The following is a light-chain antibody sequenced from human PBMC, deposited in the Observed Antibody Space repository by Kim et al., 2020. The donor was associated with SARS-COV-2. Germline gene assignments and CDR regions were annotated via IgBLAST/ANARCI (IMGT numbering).Light chain of an antibody. Sequence: ASVGARGTITCRSSQNIRNDLGWYQQNPGGAPKRLIYGASSLQSGVPSRFSGSGSGTEFTLTISSLQPEDFATYFCLQHNTYPITFGQGTRLEIK. CDR3: LQHNTYPIT. J-gene: IGKJ5*01. CDR2: GAS. CDR1: QNIRND. V-gene: IGKV1-17*01.